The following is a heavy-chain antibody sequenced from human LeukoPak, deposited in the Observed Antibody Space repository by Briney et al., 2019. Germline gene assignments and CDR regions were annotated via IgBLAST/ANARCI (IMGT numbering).Heavy chain of an antibody. Sequence: PGGSLRLSCAASGFTFSSYAMSWVRQAPGKGLEWVSAISGSGGSTYYADSVKGRFTISRDNSKNTLYLQMNSLRAEDTAVYYCAKVPSTIFGEVIRGGAFDIWGHGTMVTVSS. CDR2: ISGSGGST. J-gene: IGHJ3*02. V-gene: IGHV3-23*01. D-gene: IGHD3-3*01. CDR3: AKVPSTIFGEVIRGGAFDI. CDR1: GFTFSSYA.